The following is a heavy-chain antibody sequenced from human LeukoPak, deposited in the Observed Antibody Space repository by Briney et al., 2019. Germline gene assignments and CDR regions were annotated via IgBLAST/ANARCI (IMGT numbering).Heavy chain of an antibody. Sequence: GEALKISCMGSGYSFTSYWIGWVPQIPGKGLEWMGIIYLGDSDTSYSTSFQGQITLSANKSISTPYLQCSSLKASDTGIYFCARSLQFDYWGQGTLVTVSS. CDR2: IYLGDSDT. V-gene: IGHV5-51*01. J-gene: IGHJ4*02. CDR1: GYSFTSYW. CDR3: ARSLQFDY.